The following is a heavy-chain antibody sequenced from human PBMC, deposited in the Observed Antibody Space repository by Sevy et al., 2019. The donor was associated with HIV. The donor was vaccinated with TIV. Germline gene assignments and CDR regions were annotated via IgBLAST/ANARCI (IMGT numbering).Heavy chain of an antibody. CDR1: GYTLTKLS. D-gene: IGHD2-15*01. Sequence: ASVKVSCKVSGYTLTKLSIDWVRQAPGKALEWMGEFDPQDVKTISSQRFQGRLTMTVDTSTGTAYMELGSLTSEDTAVYYCATVGLRYFSGSSSYQGDWFDPWGQGTLVTVSS. CDR3: ATVGLRYFSGSSSYQGDWFDP. J-gene: IGHJ5*02. V-gene: IGHV1-24*01. CDR2: FDPQDVKT.